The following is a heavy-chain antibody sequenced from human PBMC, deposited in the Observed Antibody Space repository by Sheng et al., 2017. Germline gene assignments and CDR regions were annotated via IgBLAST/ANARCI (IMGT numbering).Heavy chain of an antibody. Sequence: EVQLVESGGGLVQPGGSLRLSCAASGFTFSSYEMNWVRQAPGKGLEWVSYISSYGSTIYYADSVKGRFTISRDNAKNSLYLQMNSLRAEDTAVYYCARDLYRVGWELLWYYGMDVWGQGTTVTVSS. CDR1: GFTFSSYE. CDR3: ARDLYRVGWELLWYYGMDV. D-gene: IGHD3-10*01. J-gene: IGHJ6*02. V-gene: IGHV3-48*03. CDR2: ISSYGSTI.